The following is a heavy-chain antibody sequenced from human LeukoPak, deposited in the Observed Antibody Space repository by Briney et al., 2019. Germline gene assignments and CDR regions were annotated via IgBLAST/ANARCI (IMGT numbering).Heavy chain of an antibody. D-gene: IGHD3-16*01. CDR3: ARGSDYDPFDP. V-gene: IGHV4-59*01. J-gene: IGHJ5*02. CDR2: IYYSGST. Sequence: PSETLSLTCTVSGGSNSSYYWSWIRQPPGKGLEWIGYIYYSGSTNYNPSLKSRVTISVDTSKNQFSLKLSSVTAADTAVYYCARGSDYDPFDPWGQGTLVTVSS. CDR1: GGSNSSYY.